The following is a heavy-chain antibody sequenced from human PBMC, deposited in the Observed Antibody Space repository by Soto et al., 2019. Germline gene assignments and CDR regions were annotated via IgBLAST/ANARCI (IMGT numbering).Heavy chain of an antibody. D-gene: IGHD3-22*01. J-gene: IGHJ6*02. Sequence: SETLSLTCGVYGGSFSYYWTWIRQPPGKGLEWIGQINHRGSTNYNPSLESRITISVDTSKNQFSLNLRSVTAADTAVYYCARAASYDSSAYYNPDHGMDVCGQGATVTVSS. V-gene: IGHV4-34*01. CDR2: INHRGST. CDR3: ARAASYDSSAYYNPDHGMDV. CDR1: GGSFSYY.